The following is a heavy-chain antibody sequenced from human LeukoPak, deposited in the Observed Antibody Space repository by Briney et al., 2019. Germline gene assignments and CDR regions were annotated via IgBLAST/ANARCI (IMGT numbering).Heavy chain of an antibody. J-gene: IGHJ4*02. V-gene: IGHV3-64D*09. D-gene: IGHD6-19*01. CDR1: GFTFSDYA. CDR2: INSNGGNT. CDR3: VRSSSGWNDN. Sequence: GDSLKLSCSASGFTFSDYAMNWVRQAPGEGLQSVSSINSNGGNTDYTDSVKGRFTISRDNSTSTLYLQMSSLTSEDTAVYYCVRSSSGWNDNWGQGTLVTVSS.